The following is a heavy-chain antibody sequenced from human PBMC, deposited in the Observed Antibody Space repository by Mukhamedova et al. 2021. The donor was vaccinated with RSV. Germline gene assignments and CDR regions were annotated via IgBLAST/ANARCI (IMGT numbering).Heavy chain of an antibody. CDR2: GDST. D-gene: IGHD2-15*01. Sequence: GDSTFSADSLKGRFTISRDNSKNTLYLQMNSLRAEDTAVYYCAKAYCSGGSCYSGSYSSMDVWGEGTPVT. CDR3: AKAYCSGGSCYSGSYSSMDV. V-gene: IGHV3-23*01. J-gene: IGHJ6*02.